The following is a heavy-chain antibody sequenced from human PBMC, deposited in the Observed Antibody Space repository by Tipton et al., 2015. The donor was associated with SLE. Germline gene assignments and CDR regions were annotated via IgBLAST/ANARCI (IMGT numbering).Heavy chain of an antibody. J-gene: IGHJ6*02. V-gene: IGHV4-39*07. CDR1: GGSISSSSYY. Sequence: TLSLTCTVSGGSISSSSYYWGWIRQPPGKGLEWIGEINHSGSTNYNPSLKSRVTISVDTSKNQFSLKLSSVTAADTAVYYCADRESAGEYYGMDAWGQGTTVTVSS. CDR3: ADRESAGEYYGMDA. D-gene: IGHD3-10*01. CDR2: INHSGST.